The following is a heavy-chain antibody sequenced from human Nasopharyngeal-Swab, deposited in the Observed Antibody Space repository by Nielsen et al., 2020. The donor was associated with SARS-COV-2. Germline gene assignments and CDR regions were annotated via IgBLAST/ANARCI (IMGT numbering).Heavy chain of an antibody. Sequence: SVKVSCKASGGTFSSYAISWVRQAPGQGLEWMGGIIPIFGTANYAQKFQGRVTITADESTSTAYMELSSLRSEDTAVYYCARGGYSYGYSQWNDAFDIWGQGTMVTVSS. CDR2: IIPIFGTA. CDR3: ARGGYSYGYSQWNDAFDI. V-gene: IGHV1-69*13. D-gene: IGHD5-18*01. CDR1: GGTFSSYA. J-gene: IGHJ3*02.